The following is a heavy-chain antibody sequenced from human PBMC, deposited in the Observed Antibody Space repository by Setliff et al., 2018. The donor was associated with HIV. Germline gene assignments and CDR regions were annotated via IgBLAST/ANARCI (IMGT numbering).Heavy chain of an antibody. CDR2: ISAYSGNT. V-gene: IGHV1-18*01. Sequence: ASVKVSCKASGYTFTSYGISWVRQAPGQGLEWMGWISAYSGNTNYAQKLQGRVTMTTDTSTSTAYMELSSLRSEDTAVYYCATPLSHDSSGREPFDYWGQGTLVTVSS. CDR1: GYTFTSYG. J-gene: IGHJ4*02. CDR3: ATPLSHDSSGREPFDY. D-gene: IGHD3-22*01.